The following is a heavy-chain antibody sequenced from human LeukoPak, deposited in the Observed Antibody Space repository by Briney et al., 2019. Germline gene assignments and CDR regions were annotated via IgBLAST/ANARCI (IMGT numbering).Heavy chain of an antibody. J-gene: IGHJ4*02. CDR1: GFTFRSYE. CDR2: ISTSGSSI. Sequence: GGSLRLSCAASGFTFRSYEMNWVRQAPGKGLEWVSYISTSGSSIYYADSVKGRFTISRDNAKNSLYLQMNSLRAEDTAVYYCARIYVSGSFWDYWGQGTLVTASS. V-gene: IGHV3-48*03. D-gene: IGHD3-10*01. CDR3: ARIYVSGSFWDY.